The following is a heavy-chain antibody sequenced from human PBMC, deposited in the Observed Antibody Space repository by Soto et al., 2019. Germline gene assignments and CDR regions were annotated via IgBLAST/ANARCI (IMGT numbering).Heavy chain of an antibody. CDR2: INPNSGGT. Sequence: ASVKVSCKASGYTFTGYYMHWVRQAPGQGLKWMGWINPNSGGTNYAQKFQGWVTMTRDTSISTAYMELSRLRSDDTAVYHCARSEVRGVNPDAFDIWGQGTMVTVSS. D-gene: IGHD3-10*01. CDR3: ARSEVRGVNPDAFDI. V-gene: IGHV1-2*04. J-gene: IGHJ3*02. CDR1: GYTFTGYY.